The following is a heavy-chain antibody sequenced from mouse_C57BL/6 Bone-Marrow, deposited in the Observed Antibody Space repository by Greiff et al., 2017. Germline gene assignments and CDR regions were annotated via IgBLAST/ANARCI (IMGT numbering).Heavy chain of an antibody. Sequence: EVQLQQSGTVLARPGASVKMSCKTSGYTFTSYWMHWVKQRPGQGLEWIGAIYPGNSDTSSNQKFKGKAKLTAVTSASTAYMELSSLTTEDSAVYYCTRLGALGRAYYSAMDYWGQGTSVTVSS. J-gene: IGHJ4*01. V-gene: IGHV1-5*01. CDR1: GYTFTSYW. CDR3: TRLGALGRAYYSAMDY. CDR2: IYPGNSDT. D-gene: IGHD4-1*01.